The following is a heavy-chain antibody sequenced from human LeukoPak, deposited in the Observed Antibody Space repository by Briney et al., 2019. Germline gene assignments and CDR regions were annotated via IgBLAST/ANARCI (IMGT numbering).Heavy chain of an antibody. J-gene: IGHJ4*02. D-gene: IGHD3-22*01. V-gene: IGHV4-39*07. CDR1: GASISSSSYY. Sequence: SETLSLTCAVSGASISSSSYYWGWIRQPPGKGLEWIGSIYYSGSTYYNPSLKSRVTISVDTSKNQFSLKLSSVTAADTAVYYCAREESGYDSSGYSAYFDYWGQGTLVTVSS. CDR2: IYYSGST. CDR3: AREESGYDSSGYSAYFDY.